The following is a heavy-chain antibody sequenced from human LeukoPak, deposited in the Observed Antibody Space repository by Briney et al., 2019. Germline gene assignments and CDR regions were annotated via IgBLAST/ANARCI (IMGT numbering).Heavy chain of an antibody. CDR3: VKPQPGGGFDY. CDR1: GFTFSSYG. V-gene: IGHV3-30*02. J-gene: IGHJ4*02. D-gene: IGHD1-14*01. Sequence: GGSLRLSCVVSGFTFSSYGTHWVRQAPGKWLEWVAVIWYDGSKEYYIDSVKGRFTISRDNSKNTLYLQMSSLRAEDTAVYYCVKPQPGGGFDYWGQGTLVTVSS. CDR2: IWYDGSKE.